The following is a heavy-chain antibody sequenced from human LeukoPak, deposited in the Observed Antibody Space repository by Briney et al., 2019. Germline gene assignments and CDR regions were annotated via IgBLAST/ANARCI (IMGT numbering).Heavy chain of an antibody. CDR2: ISSGGTT. V-gene: IGHV3-23*01. J-gene: IGHJ4*02. Sequence: PGGSLRLSCAASGFTFSSYAMSWVRQAPGKGLAWVSTISSGGTTYYADSVKGRFTISRDNSKNTLYLQMNSLRAEDTAIYYCAKDYITVAALSGDFDYWGQGTLVTVSS. CDR1: GFTFSSYA. D-gene: IGHD6-19*01. CDR3: AKDYITVAALSGDFDY.